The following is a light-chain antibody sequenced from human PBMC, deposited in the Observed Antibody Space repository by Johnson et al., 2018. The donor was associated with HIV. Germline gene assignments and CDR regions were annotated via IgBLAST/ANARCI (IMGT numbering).Light chain of an antibody. V-gene: IGLV1-51*02. CDR2: KNN. CDR1: SSTIGNNY. J-gene: IGLJ1*01. Sequence: QSMLTQPPSVSAAPGQTVTISCSGSSSTIGNNYVSWYQVLPGTAPKLLIYKNNERPSGIPDRFSGSKSGTSAALGITGLQTGDEADYYCGTWDSSLSAHYVFGTGTKITVL. CDR3: GTWDSSLSAHYV.